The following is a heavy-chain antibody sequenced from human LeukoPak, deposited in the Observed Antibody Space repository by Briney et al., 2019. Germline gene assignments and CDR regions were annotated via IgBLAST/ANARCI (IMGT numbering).Heavy chain of an antibody. J-gene: IGHJ4*02. CDR1: GFTFDDYA. CDR2: ISWNSGSI. CDR3: AKEGDYGDYYYFDY. V-gene: IGHV3-9*01. Sequence: GGSLRLSCAASGFTFDDYAMHWVRQAPGKGLEWVSGISWNSGSIGYADSVKGRFTISRDNAKYSLYLQMNSLRAEDTALYYCAKEGDYGDYYYFDYWGQGTLVTVSS. D-gene: IGHD4-17*01.